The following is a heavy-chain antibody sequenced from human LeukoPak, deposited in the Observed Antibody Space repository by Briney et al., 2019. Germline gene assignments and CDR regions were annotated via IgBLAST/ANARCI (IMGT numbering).Heavy chain of an antibody. V-gene: IGHV4-39*07. D-gene: IGHD4-17*01. CDR2: IYYSGST. CDR1: GGSFSSYY. J-gene: IGHJ3*02. CDR3: ARMEIDYGDYRGNAFDI. Sequence: SETLSLTCAVYGGSFSSYYWGWIRQPPGKGLEWIGSIYYSGSTYYNPSLKSRVTISVDTSKNQFSLKLSSVTAADTAVYYCARMEIDYGDYRGNAFDIWGQGTMVTVSS.